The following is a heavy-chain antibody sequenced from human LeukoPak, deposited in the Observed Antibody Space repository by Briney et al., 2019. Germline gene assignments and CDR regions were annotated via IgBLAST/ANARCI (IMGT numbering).Heavy chain of an antibody. J-gene: IGHJ4*02. D-gene: IGHD6-19*01. CDR3: ARLSSGWYYFDY. V-gene: IGHV4-38-2*01. CDR2: IYHSGST. Sequence: PSETLSLTCAVSGYSISSGYYWGWIRQPPGKGLEWIGSIYHSGSTYYNPSLKSRVTISVDTSKNQFSLKLSSVTVADTAVYYCARLSSGWYYFDYWGQGTLVTVSS. CDR1: GYSISSGYY.